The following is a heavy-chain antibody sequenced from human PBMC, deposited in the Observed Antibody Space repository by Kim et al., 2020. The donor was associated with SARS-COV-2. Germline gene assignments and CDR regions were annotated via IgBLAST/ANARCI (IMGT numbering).Heavy chain of an antibody. D-gene: IGHD6-19*01. CDR2: IDPSDSYT. V-gene: IGHV5-10-1*01. CDR1: GYSFTSYW. CDR3: ASTSGYSSGWYDY. J-gene: IGHJ4*02. Sequence: GESLKISCKGSGYSFTSYWISWVRQMPGKGLEWMGRIDPSDSYTNYSPSFQGHVTISADKSISTAYLQWRSLKASDTAMYYCASTSGYSSGWYDYWGQGTLVTVSS.